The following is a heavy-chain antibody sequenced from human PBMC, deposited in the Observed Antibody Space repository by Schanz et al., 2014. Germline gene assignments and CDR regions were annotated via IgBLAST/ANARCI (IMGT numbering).Heavy chain of an antibody. CDR2: IYYSGST. CDR1: GYSINTSDW. CDR3: ASKGLTTDAFDI. D-gene: IGHD2-8*01. V-gene: IGHV4-28*07. Sequence: QVQLQESGPGLVKPSDTLSLTCAVSGYSINTSDWWGWIRQPPGKGLEWIGYIYYSGSTYYNPSLKSRVTMAGDPSKNQFSLKRRSVTAVDTAVYYCASKGLTTDAFDIWGQGTMVTVSS. J-gene: IGHJ3*02.